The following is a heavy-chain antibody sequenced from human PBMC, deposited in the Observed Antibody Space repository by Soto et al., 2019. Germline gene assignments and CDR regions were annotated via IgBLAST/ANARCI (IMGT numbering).Heavy chain of an antibody. J-gene: IGHJ4*02. Sequence: ASVKVSCKASGGTFSSYSITWVRQAPGQGLEWMGRIVPILDIAHHAQKFQGRVTITADKSTSTAYMELSSLRFEDTAIYYCATDLYGEDEGWGQGTLVTVSS. CDR1: GGTFSSYS. D-gene: IGHD4-17*01. CDR3: ATDLYGEDEG. V-gene: IGHV1-69*04. CDR2: IVPILDIA.